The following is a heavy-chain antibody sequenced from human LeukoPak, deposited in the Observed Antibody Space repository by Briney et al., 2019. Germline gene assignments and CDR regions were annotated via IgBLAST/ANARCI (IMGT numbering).Heavy chain of an antibody. V-gene: IGHV4-59*08. J-gene: IGHJ3*02. D-gene: IGHD1/OR15-1a*01. CDR3: GRQPIRTAAFDI. Sequence: PSETLSLTCAVSGGSINNYYWSWIRQPPGKGLEWIGYIYYSGNTNYNPSFNSRVTLSVDTSKNQFSLKLSSVTAADTAVYYRGRQPIRTAAFDIWGQGTRVTVSS. CDR2: IYYSGNT. CDR1: GGSINNYY.